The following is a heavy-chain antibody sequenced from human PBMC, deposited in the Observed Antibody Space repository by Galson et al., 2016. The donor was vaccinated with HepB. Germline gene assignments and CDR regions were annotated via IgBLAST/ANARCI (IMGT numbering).Heavy chain of an antibody. CDR1: GFTFGDNA. CDR3: TRYQEYGAYRDTSGYFSLPFDY. J-gene: IGHJ4*02. V-gene: IGHV3-49*03. Sequence: SLRLSCAGSGFTFGDNAMSWFRQAPGKGLEWVGFIRTKPYGGTTHYAASVKGRFTISRDDSKSIAYLQMNSLKTEDTAVYYCTRYQEYGAYRDTSGYFSLPFDYWGQGTLVTVSS. CDR2: IRTKPYGGTT. D-gene: IGHD3-22*01.